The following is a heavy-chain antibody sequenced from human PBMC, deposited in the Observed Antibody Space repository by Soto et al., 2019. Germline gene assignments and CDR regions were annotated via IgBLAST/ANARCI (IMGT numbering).Heavy chain of an antibody. Sequence: PSETLSLTCTVSGGSISSYYWSWIRQPPGKGLEWIGYIYYSGRTNYNPSLKSRVTISADTSKNQFSLKLSSVTAADTAVFYCARDAPTGYXXSGXXGLDVWGQGTTVTVSS. D-gene: IGHD3-10*01. CDR1: GGSISSYY. V-gene: IGHV4-59*01. CDR2: IYYSGRT. CDR3: ARDAPTGYXXSGXXGLDV. J-gene: IGHJ6*02.